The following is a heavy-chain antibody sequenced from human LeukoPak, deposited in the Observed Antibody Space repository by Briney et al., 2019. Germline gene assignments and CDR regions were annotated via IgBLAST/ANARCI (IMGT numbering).Heavy chain of an antibody. D-gene: IGHD3-22*01. CDR2: IYYSGST. CDR1: SGSVSSGSYY. V-gene: IGHV4-61*01. Sequence: SETLSLTCTVSSGSVSSGSYYWSWIRQPPGKALEWIGYIYYSGSTNYNPSLKSRVTISVDTSKNQFSLKLSSVTAADTAVYYCARGADSSGYYSIFYFDYWGQGTLVTVSS. CDR3: ARGADSSGYYSIFYFDY. J-gene: IGHJ4*02.